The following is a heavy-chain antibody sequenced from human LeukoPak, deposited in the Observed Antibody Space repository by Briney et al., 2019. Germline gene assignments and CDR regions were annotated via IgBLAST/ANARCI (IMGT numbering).Heavy chain of an antibody. V-gene: IGHV3-9*01. J-gene: IGHJ4*02. CDR3: AKDKGYGLRGIDY. D-gene: IGHD5-18*01. CDR2: ISWNSGSI. CDR1: GFTFDDYA. Sequence: GGSLRLSCAASGFTFDDYAMHWVRQAPGKGLGWVSGISWNSGSIGYADSVKGRFTISRDNAKNSLYLQMNSLRAEDTALYYCAKDKGYGLRGIDYWGQGTLVTVSS.